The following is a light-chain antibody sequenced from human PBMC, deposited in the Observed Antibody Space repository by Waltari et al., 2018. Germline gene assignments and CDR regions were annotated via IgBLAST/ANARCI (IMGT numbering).Light chain of an antibody. CDR3: QQSYSTPLT. V-gene: IGKV1-39*01. CDR1: QSISSY. J-gene: IGKJ3*01. Sequence: DIQMTQSPSSLSASVGDRVTITCRASQSISSYLNWYQQKPGKAPKPLIYAASSLQSGVPSRFSGSGSGTDFTLTISSLQPEDFATYYCQQSYSTPLTFGPGTKVDIK. CDR2: AAS.